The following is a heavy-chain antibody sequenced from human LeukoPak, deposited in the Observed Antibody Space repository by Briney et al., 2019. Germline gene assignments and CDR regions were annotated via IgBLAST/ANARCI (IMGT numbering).Heavy chain of an antibody. CDR1: GYSFTSYW. CDR3: ARRDDFWSGNDDY. D-gene: IGHD3-3*01. CDR2: IYPGDSDT. V-gene: IGHV5-51*01. J-gene: IGHJ4*02. Sequence: GESLQISCQGSGYSFTSYWIGWVRQVPGKGLEWMGIIYPGDSDTRYSPSFQGQVTISADKSISTAYLQWSSLKASDTAMYYCARRDDFWSGNDDYWGQGTLVTVSS.